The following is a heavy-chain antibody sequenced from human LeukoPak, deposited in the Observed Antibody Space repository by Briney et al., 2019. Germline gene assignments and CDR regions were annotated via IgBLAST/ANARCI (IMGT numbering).Heavy chain of an antibody. V-gene: IGHV4-31*11. J-gene: IGHJ4*02. Sequence: SETLSLTCAVYGGSFSGYYWSWIRQHPGKGLEWIGYIYYSGSTYYNPSLKSRVTISVDTSKNQFSLKLSSVTAADTAVYYCARAPLGGIAVAGTGFDYWGQGTLVTVSS. CDR1: GGSFSGYY. D-gene: IGHD6-19*01. CDR2: IYYSGST. CDR3: ARAPLGGIAVAGTGFDY.